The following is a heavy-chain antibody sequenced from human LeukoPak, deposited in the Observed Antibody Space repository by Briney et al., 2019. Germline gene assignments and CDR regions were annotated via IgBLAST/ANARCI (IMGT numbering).Heavy chain of an antibody. D-gene: IGHD4-23*01. V-gene: IGHV4-39*07. J-gene: IGHJ5*02. CDR1: GGSTASSSFY. CDR2: IYYSGST. Sequence: SSETLSLTCTVSGGSTASSSFYWGWIRQPPGKGLEWIGTIYYSGSTYYNPSLKSRVTISVDTSKNQFSLKMRSVTAADTAVYYCASGGNSVVYGSWGQGTLITVSS. CDR3: ASGGNSVVYGS.